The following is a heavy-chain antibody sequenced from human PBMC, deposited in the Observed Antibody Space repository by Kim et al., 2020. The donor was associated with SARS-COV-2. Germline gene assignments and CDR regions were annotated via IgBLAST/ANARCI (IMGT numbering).Heavy chain of an antibody. V-gene: IGHV3-33*05. D-gene: IGHD3-10*01. Sequence: GGSLRLSCAASGFTFSSYGMHWVRQAPGKGLEWVAVISYDGSNKYYADSVKGRFTISRDNSKNTLYLQMNSLGAEDTAVYYCARERGGVRGGTDQPPKIIPHVWNWGQGTLVTVSS. CDR2: ISYDGSNK. CDR1: GFTFSSYG. CDR3: ARERGGVRGGTDQPPKIIPHVWN. J-gene: IGHJ4*02.